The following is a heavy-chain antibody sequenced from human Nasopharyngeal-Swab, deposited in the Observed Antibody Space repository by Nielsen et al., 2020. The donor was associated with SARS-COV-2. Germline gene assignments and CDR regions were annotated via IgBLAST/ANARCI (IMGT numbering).Heavy chain of an antibody. Sequence: GESLKISCAASGFTFSSYAMSWVRQAPGKGLEWVSAISGSGGITYYADSVKGRFTISRDNSKNTLYLQMNSLRAEDTAVYYCAKAGGAFDIWGQGTMVTVSS. J-gene: IGHJ3*02. D-gene: IGHD3-16*01. CDR1: GFTFSSYA. CDR3: AKAGGAFDI. V-gene: IGHV3-23*01. CDR2: ISGSGGIT.